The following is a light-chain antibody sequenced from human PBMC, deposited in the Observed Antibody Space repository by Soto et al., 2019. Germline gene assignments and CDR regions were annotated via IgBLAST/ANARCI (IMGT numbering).Light chain of an antibody. J-gene: IGKJ1*01. CDR1: QSVSNNY. CDR2: GAY. V-gene: IGKV3-20*01. CDR3: QQYGSSGT. Sequence: EIVLTQSPRTMSLSSGKVATXCCRASQSVSNNYSAWYQQKPGQAPRLLIYGAYNRATGIQDRFSGSGSGTDFTLTISRLEPEDFAVYYCQQYGSSGTFGQGTKVDI.